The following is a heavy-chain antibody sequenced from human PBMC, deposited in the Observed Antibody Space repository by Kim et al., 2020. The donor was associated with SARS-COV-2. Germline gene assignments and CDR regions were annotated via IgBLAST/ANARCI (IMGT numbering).Heavy chain of an antibody. CDR1: GYTFTGYY. Sequence: ASLKVSCKASGYTFTGYYLHWVRQAPGKGLEWMGRINPNGGGTNYAQKFQGRVTMTRDTSISTAYMELSSLISDDTAVYYCARGERGTAVSNYWGQGTLV. J-gene: IGHJ4*02. V-gene: IGHV1-2*06. CDR3: ARGERGTAVSNY. CDR2: INPNGGGT. D-gene: IGHD6-19*01.